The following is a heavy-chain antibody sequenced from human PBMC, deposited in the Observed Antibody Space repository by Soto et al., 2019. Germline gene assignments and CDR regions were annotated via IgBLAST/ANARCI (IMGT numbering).Heavy chain of an antibody. D-gene: IGHD2-15*01. CDR2: LWYAESHR. CDR1: GFSFSSYG. Sequence: GRSLRLSCAASGFSFSSYGMHLERQTPGKGLGCVSVLWYAESHRYFADSVKGRFTISRDSSKKTLYLQMISLRAEDTAVYYCARDSRGGDAYPDYWGQGTQVTVSS. J-gene: IGHJ4*02. V-gene: IGHV3-33*08. CDR3: ARDSRGGDAYPDY.